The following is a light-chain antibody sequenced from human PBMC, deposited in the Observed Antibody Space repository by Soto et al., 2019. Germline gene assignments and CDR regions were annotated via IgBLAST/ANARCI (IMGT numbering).Light chain of an antibody. V-gene: IGLV1-40*01. Sequence: QAVVTKPPSVSGAPGQRVTISCTGSSSNIGAGYVVHWYQQLPGTAPKLLIYGNSNRPSGVPDRFSGSKSGTSASLAITGLQAEDEADYYCQSYDSSLSGSVFGGGTKLTVL. CDR3: QSYDSSLSGSV. J-gene: IGLJ2*01. CDR2: GNS. CDR1: SSNIGAGYV.